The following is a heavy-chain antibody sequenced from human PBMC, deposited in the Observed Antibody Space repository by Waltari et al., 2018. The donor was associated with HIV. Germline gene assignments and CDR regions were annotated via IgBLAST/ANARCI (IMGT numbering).Heavy chain of an antibody. V-gene: IGHV3-53*01. CDR1: GFTVSSVY. CDR3: ARDTTVVGTRYFDY. CDR2: IHSSGGT. J-gene: IGHJ4*02. D-gene: IGHD6-13*01. Sequence: EVQLVESGGGLIQPGGSLRLSYAASGFTVSSVYMSWVRQAPGKGLEWVSVIHSSGGTNYADSVKGRFTISRDNSKNTLYLQMNSLGAEDTAVYYCARDTTVVGTRYFDYWGRGTLVTVSS.